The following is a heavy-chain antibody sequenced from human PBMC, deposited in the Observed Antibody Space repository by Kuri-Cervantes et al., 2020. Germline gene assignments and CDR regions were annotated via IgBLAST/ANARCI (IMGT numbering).Heavy chain of an antibody. D-gene: IGHD2-2*01. J-gene: IGHJ6*03. CDR1: GYTFTSYG. Sequence: ASVKVSCKASGYTFTSYGISWVRQAPGQGLEWMGWISAYNGNTNYAQKLQGRVTMTTDTSTSTAYMELRSLRSEDTAVYSGARDGCISTACYPFSHYYYFYMDFWGRGTTVTVSS. V-gene: IGHV1-18*01. CDR3: ARDGCISTACYPFSHYYYFYMDF. CDR2: ISAYNGNT.